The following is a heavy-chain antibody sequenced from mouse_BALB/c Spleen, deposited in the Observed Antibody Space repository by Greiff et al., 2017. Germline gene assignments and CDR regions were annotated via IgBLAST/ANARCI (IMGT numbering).Heavy chain of an antibody. CDR3: AIRRSYAMDY. D-gene: IGHD1-1*01. CDR1: GYTFTSYW. Sequence: VQLQQSGAELVKPGASVKLSCKASGYTFTSYWMHWVKQRPGQGLEWIGEIDPSDSYTNYNQKFKGKATLTVDKSSSTAYMQLSSLTSEDSAVYYCAIRRSYAMDYWGQGTSVTVSS. CDR2: IDPSDSYT. V-gene: IGHV1-69*02. J-gene: IGHJ4*01.